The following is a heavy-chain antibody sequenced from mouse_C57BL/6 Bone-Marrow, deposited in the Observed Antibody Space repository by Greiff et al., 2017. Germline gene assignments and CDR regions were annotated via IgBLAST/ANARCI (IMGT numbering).Heavy chain of an antibody. CDR3: ARRKDYYAMDY. CDR1: GFTFSDYG. Sequence: EVKLVESGGGLVKPGGSLKLSCAASGFTFSDYGMHWVRQAPEKGLEWVAYISSGSSTIYYADTVKGRFTISRDNAKNTLFLQMTSLRSEDTAMYYCARRKDYYAMDYGGQGTSVTVSS. V-gene: IGHV5-17*01. J-gene: IGHJ4*01. CDR2: ISSGSSTI.